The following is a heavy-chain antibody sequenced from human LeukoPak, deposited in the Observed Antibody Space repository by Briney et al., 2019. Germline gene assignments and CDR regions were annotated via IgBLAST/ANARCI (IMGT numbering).Heavy chain of an antibody. D-gene: IGHD2-15*01. CDR3: ARCSGSCYLNWFGP. CDR1: GYTFTGYY. CDR2: INPNSGGT. J-gene: IGHJ5*02. V-gene: IGHV1-2*02. Sequence: GASVKVSCKASGYTFTGYYMHWVRQAPGQGLEWMGWINPNSGGTNYAQKFQGRVTMTRDTSISTAYMELSRLRSDDTAVYYCARCSGSCYLNWFGPWGQGTLVTVSS.